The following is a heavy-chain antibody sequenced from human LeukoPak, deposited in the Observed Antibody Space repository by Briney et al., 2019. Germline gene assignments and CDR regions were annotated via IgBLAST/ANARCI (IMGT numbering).Heavy chain of an antibody. J-gene: IGHJ4*02. CDR1: GGSISSSSYY. CDR2: IYYSGST. V-gene: IGHV4-39*07. CDR3: ARGTSRPIYYYDSSGSNPATNPKYYFDY. D-gene: IGHD3-22*01. Sequence: SETLSLTCTVSGGSISSSSYYWGWIRQPPGKGLEWIGSIYYSGSTYYNPSLKSRVTLSVDTSKNQFSLKLSSVTAADTAVYYCARGTSRPIYYYDSSGSNPATNPKYYFDYWGQGTLVTVSS.